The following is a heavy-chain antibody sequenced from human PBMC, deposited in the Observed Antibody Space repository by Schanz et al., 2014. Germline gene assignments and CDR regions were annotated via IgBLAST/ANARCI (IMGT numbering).Heavy chain of an antibody. Sequence: DLEESGGGLIQRGESLRLSCSASGFSFSSYSMNWVRQAPGKGLEWLSYIDGKSTTVYYADSVKGRFTISRDNSKNTLYLQMNSLRAEDTAVYYCARDFDDRRGYGSGYCLGDCMDVWGQGTTVTVSS. J-gene: IGHJ6*02. CDR3: ARDFDDRRGYGSGYCLGDCMDV. V-gene: IGHV3-48*01. CDR2: IDGKSTTV. CDR1: GFSFSSYS. D-gene: IGHD3-10*01.